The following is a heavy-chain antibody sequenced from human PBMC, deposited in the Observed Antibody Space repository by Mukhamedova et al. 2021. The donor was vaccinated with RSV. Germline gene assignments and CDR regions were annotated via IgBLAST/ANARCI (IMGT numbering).Heavy chain of an antibody. CDR1: TFSSYA. J-gene: IGHJ4*01. V-gene: IGHV3-30-3*01. D-gene: IGHD6-6*01. CDR3: ARDGAAARAAFDY. Sequence: TFSSYAMHWVRQAPGKGLEWVAVISYDGSNKYYADSVKGRFTISRDNSKNTLYLQMNSLRAEDTAVYYCARDGAAARAAFDYWG. CDR2: ISYDGSNK.